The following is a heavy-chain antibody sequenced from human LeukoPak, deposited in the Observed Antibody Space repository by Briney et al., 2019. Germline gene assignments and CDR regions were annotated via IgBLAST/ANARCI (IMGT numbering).Heavy chain of an antibody. CDR2: INPSGGAT. Sequence: ASVKVSCKASGYTFTSYYMHWVRQAPGQGLEWMGIINPSGGATTYAQKFQGRVTITADKSTSTAYMELSSLRSEDTAVYYCNVAEQSRSSGYFGYYYYYMDVWGRGTTVTVSS. D-gene: IGHD3-3*01. CDR1: GYTFTSYY. V-gene: IGHV1-46*01. J-gene: IGHJ6*03. CDR3: NVAEQSRSSGYFGYYYYYMDV.